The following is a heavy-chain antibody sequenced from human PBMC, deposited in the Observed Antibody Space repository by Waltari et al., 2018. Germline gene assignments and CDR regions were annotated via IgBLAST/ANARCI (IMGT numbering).Heavy chain of an antibody. Sequence: QVQLQESCPGLVKPSETLSLTCTVSGGPISNYYWSWIRQSPGNGLEWFGSIYYSGSNNCNPCLKSRVTLSVATSKNHFSLKLSSVTAADTALYYCARQGHYDFWTGDYLFDYWDQGTLVTVSS. D-gene: IGHD3-3*01. J-gene: IGHJ4*02. V-gene: IGHV4-59*08. CDR3: ARQGHYDFWTGDYLFDY. CDR1: GGPISNYY. CDR2: IYYSGSN.